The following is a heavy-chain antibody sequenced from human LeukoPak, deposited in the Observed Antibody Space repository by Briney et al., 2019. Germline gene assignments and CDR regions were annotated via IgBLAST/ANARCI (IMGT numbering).Heavy chain of an antibody. CDR1: GDSIGSYY. J-gene: IGHJ5*02. CDR2: IYFTGST. Sequence: SETLSLTFTVSGDSIGSYYWSWIRQPPGKGLEWIGYIYFTGSTNYNPSLKSRVIMSVDTSKNQFSLKLSSVTAADTAVYYCAMPMTYSSLFDPWGQGTLVTVSS. CDR3: AMPMTYSSLFDP. V-gene: IGHV4-59*08. D-gene: IGHD6-13*01.